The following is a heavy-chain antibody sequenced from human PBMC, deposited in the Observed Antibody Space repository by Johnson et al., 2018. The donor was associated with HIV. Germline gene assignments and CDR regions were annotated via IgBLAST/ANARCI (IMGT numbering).Heavy chain of an antibody. D-gene: IGHD4-23*01. CDR1: GFTFDDYA. CDR3: ARRRWPEGDDAFDI. J-gene: IGHJ3*02. CDR2: ISWDGGST. V-gene: IGHV3-43D*04. Sequence: QLVESGGLVVQPGGSLRLSCAASGFTFDDYAMHWVRQAPGKDLDWVSLISWDGGSTYYADSVEGRFTISSDNSKNSLYLQMNSLRAEDTALYYCARRRWPEGDDAFDIWGQGTMVTVSS.